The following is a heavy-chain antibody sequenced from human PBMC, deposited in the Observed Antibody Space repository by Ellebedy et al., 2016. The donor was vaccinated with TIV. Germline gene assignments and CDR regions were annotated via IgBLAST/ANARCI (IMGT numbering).Heavy chain of an antibody. CDR2: IYTSGST. V-gene: IGHV4-4*07. CDR3: ARQPSSNWYDY. CDR1: GGSISSDY. Sequence: SETLSLTXSVSGGSISSDYWSWIRQPAGRGLEWIGRIYTSGSTNYNPSFKSRVTMSVDTSKNHFSLKLSSVTAADTAVYYCARQPSSNWYDYWGQGALVTVSS. J-gene: IGHJ4*02. D-gene: IGHD6-13*01.